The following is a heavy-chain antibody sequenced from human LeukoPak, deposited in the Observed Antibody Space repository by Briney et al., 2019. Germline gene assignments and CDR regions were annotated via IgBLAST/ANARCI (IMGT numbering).Heavy chain of an antibody. D-gene: IGHD3-22*01. CDR3: AKDTDYDSSGYPEN. CDR1: GFTFSSYA. V-gene: IGHV3-23*01. CDR2: ISGSGGST. Sequence: GGSLRLSCAASGFTFSSYAMSWVRQAPGKGLEWVSAISGSGGSTYYADSVKGRFTISRDNSKNTLYLQMNSLRAEDTAVYYCAKDTDYDSSGYPENWGQGTLVTVSS. J-gene: IGHJ4*02.